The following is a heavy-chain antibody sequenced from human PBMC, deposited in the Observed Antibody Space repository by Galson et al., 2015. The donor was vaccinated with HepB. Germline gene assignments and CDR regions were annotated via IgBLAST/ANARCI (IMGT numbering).Heavy chain of an antibody. Sequence: SCAASGFTVSSNYMSWVRQAPGKGLEWVSVIYSGGSTYYADSVKGRFTISRDNSKNTLNLQMNSLRAEDTAVYYCARSSYYGSGSYYPADYWGQGTLVTVSS. J-gene: IGHJ4*02. D-gene: IGHD3-10*01. CDR2: IYSGGST. CDR3: ARSSYYGSGSYYPADY. CDR1: GFTVSSNY. V-gene: IGHV3-66*02.